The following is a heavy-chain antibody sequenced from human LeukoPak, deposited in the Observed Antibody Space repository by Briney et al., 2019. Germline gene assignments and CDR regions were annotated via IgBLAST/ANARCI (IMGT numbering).Heavy chain of an antibody. CDR1: GFTFSSYW. CDR2: IKQDGSEK. D-gene: IGHD3-22*01. CDR3: ARDRGRYDSSGYYLGTYGGAFDI. J-gene: IGHJ3*02. Sequence: PGGSLGLSCAASGFTFSSYWMSWVRQAPGKGLEWVANIKQDGSEKYYADSVKGRFTISRDNAKNSLYLQMNSLRAEDTAVYYCARDRGRYDSSGYYLGTYGGAFDIWGQGTMVTVSS. V-gene: IGHV3-7*01.